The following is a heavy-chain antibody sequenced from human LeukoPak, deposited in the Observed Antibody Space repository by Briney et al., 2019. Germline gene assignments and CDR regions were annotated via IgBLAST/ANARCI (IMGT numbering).Heavy chain of an antibody. CDR2: ISSNGGST. CDR1: GFSFNTYA. CDR3: ARGLRAYYYYGMDV. V-gene: IGHV3-64*02. J-gene: IGHJ6*02. Sequence: GGSLRLSCAASGFSFNTYAMSWVRQAPGKGLEYVSAISSNGGSTYYADSVKGRFTISRDNSKNTLFLQMGSLRVEDMAVYYCARGLRAYYYYGMDVWGQGTTVTVSS. D-gene: IGHD3-3*01.